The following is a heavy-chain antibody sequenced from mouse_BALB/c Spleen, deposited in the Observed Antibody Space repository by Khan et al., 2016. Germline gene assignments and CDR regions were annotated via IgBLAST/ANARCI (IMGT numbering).Heavy chain of an antibody. CDR1: GFNIKDNF. Sequence: EVKLLESGAELVRPGASVKLSCKASGFNIKDNFIHWVKQRPEQGLECIGWIDPENGNTIYAPKFQGRASLTADTSSNTAYLQLSSLTSEDTAVYYCARGDYGNYAAYWGQGALVTVSA. CDR3: ARGDYGNYAAY. D-gene: IGHD2-1*01. J-gene: IGHJ3*01. V-gene: IGHV14-1*02. CDR2: IDPENGNT.